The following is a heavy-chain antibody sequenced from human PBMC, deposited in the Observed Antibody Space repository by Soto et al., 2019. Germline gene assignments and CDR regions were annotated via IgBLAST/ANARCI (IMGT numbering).Heavy chain of an antibody. V-gene: IGHV1-46*01. D-gene: IGHD6-13*01. CDR2: INAGSGST. Sequence: GASVKVSCKASGYTFTSYAMHWVRQAPGQRLEWMGRINAGSGSTNYAQKFQGRVTMTRDTSTSTVYMELSSLRSEDTAVYYCARDNNSSWTDYWGQGTLVTVS. CDR3: ARDNNSSWTDY. J-gene: IGHJ4*02. CDR1: GYTFTSYA.